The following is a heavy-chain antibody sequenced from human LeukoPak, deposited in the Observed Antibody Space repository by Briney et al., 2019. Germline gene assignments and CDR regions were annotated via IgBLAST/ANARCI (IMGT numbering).Heavy chain of an antibody. J-gene: IGHJ2*01. CDR3: AKDRASSWWYFDL. CDR2: ISSSGSYI. D-gene: IGHD5-18*01. Sequence: GGSLRLSCAASGFTFSSYTMNWVRQAPGKGLGWVSCISSSGSYIYYADSVKGRFTISRDNSKNTLYLQMNSLRAEDTAVYYCAKDRASSWWYFDLWGRGTLVTVSS. CDR1: GFTFSSYT. V-gene: IGHV3-21*04.